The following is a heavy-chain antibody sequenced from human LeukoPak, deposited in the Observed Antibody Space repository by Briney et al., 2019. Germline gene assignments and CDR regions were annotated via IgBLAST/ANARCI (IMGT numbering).Heavy chain of an antibody. CDR3: ARAVAGPYAFDI. J-gene: IGHJ3*02. CDR2: IYTSGST. D-gene: IGHD6-19*01. V-gene: IGHV4-61*02. Sequence: SETLSLTCTVSGGSISSGSYYWSWIRQPAGKGLEWIGRIYTSGSTNYNPSLKSRVTISVDTSKNQLSLKLSSVTAADTAVYYCARAVAGPYAFDIWGQGTMVTVSS. CDR1: GGSISSGSYY.